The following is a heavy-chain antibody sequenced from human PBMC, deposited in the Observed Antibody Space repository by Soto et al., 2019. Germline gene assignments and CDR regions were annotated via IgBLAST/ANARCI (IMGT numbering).Heavy chain of an antibody. CDR2: INHSGST. D-gene: IGHD3-22*01. CDR1: GGSFSGYY. V-gene: IGHV4-34*01. J-gene: IGHJ4*02. Sequence: SETLSLTCAVYGGSFSGYYWSWIRQPPGKGLEWIGEINHSGSTNYNPSLKSRVTISVDTSKNQFSLKLSSVTAADTAVYYCARGYYYDSSGYPSYWGQGTLVTVSS. CDR3: ARGYYYDSSGYPSY.